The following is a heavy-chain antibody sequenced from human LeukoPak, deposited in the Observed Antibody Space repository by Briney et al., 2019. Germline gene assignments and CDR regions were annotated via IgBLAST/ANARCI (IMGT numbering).Heavy chain of an antibody. CDR1: GFIFRKYV. V-gene: IGHV3-23*01. CDR3: ARDWYEERGYPPEPYDN. D-gene: IGHD3-16*02. CDR2: ITSSGATT. Sequence: GGSLRLSCIGSGFIFRKYVMSWVRQAPGKGLEWVSAITSSGATTYYADSVRGRFTISRDNSKNTLYLQMNSLRTEDMAMYYCARDWYEERGYPPEPYDNWGQGTPVTVSS. J-gene: IGHJ4*02.